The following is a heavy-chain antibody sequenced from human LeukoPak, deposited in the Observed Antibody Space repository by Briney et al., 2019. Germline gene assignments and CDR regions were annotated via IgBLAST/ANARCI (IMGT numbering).Heavy chain of an antibody. Sequence: ASVKVSWKVSGYTLTELSMHWVRQAPGKGLEWMGGFDPEDGETIYAQKFQGRVTMTEDTSTDTAYMELSSLRSEDTAVYYCATDSVTARHYYYYYGMDVWGQGTTVTVSS. CDR2: FDPEDGET. D-gene: IGHD2-21*02. V-gene: IGHV1-24*01. CDR1: GYTLTELS. J-gene: IGHJ6*02. CDR3: ATDSVTARHYYYYYGMDV.